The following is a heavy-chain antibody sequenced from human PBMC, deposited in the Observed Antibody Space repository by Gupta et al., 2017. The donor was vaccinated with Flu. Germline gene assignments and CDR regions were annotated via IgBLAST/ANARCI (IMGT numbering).Heavy chain of an antibody. Sequence: EVRLLESGGGLEHPGGSLRLSCEGTEFTFGSYVMSWVRQVPGKGLEWVSVVSGGGGNTYYADSVKGRFTISRDNSKNTVFLQLDSLRAEDTGVYYCAKHNDYDFWSGHTDERWFDLWGQGTLVTVSP. V-gene: IGHV3-23*01. D-gene: IGHD3-3*01. CDR2: VSGGGGNT. CDR1: EFTFGSYV. CDR3: AKHNDYDFWSGHTDERWFDL. J-gene: IGHJ5*02.